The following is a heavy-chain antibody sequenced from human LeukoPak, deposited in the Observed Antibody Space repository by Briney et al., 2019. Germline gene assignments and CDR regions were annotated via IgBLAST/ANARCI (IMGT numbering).Heavy chain of an antibody. CDR3: ARNGAVDWDAEYAFDN. CDR1: GGSISSHY. D-gene: IGHD3/OR15-3a*01. Sequence: SETLSLTCTVSGGSISSHYWSWIRQPPGKGLEWIGYMYYSGSTKYNSSLKSRVTISVDTSKNQFSLKLSSVTAADTAVYYCARNGAVDWDAEYAFDNWGQGTWVTVSS. J-gene: IGHJ3*02. V-gene: IGHV4-59*11. CDR2: MYYSGST.